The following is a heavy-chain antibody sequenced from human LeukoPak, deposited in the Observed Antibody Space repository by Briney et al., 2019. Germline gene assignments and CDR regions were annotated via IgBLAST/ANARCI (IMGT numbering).Heavy chain of an antibody. CDR1: GFIFSDYG. Sequence: GGSLRLSCVASGFIFSDYGIQWVRQAPGKGLEWVAVIAKDGSNTYYGDSVRGRFTISRDNSKKIVHLEMNSLRVEDTAVYYCAKTGMLRRGGYFDVWGKGTAVIVSS. D-gene: IGHD1-1*01. J-gene: IGHJ6*04. CDR3: AKTGMLRRGGYFDV. CDR2: IAKDGSNT. V-gene: IGHV3-30*18.